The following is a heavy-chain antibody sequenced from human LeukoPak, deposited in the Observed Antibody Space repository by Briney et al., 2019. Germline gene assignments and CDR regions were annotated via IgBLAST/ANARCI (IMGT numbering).Heavy chain of an antibody. CDR1: GFTFDDYT. Sequence: GGSLRLSCAASGFTFDDYTMHWVRQAPGKGLEWVSLISWDGGSTYYADSVKGRFTISRDNSKNSLYLQMNSLRTEDTALYYCAKETGRGDYVWGSYPLDYWGQGTLVTVSS. CDR3: AKETGRGDYVWGSYPLDY. V-gene: IGHV3-43*01. D-gene: IGHD3-16*02. J-gene: IGHJ4*02. CDR2: ISWDGGST.